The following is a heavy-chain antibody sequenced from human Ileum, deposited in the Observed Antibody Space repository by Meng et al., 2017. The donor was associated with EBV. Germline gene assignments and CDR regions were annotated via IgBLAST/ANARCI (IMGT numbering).Heavy chain of an antibody. D-gene: IGHD4-17*01. CDR2: INAGNGNT. Sequence: QVALLELGAGVKKPGASVKVSVKASGYTFTSYAMHWVRQAPGQRLEWMGWINAGNGNTKYSQKFQGRVTITRDTSASTAYMELSSLRSEDTAVYYCARGAYRGTVTTPSGNWGQGTLVTVSS. V-gene: IGHV1-3*01. CDR3: ARGAYRGTVTTPSGN. J-gene: IGHJ4*02. CDR1: GYTFTSYA.